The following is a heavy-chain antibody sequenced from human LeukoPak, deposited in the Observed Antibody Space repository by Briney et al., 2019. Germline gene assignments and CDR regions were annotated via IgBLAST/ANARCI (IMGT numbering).Heavy chain of an antibody. J-gene: IGHJ4*02. V-gene: IGHV3-74*01. CDR3: ARGASARQDY. D-gene: IGHD2-2*01. CDR1: GFTFSTYW. CDR2: IYIDGSST. Sequence: GGSLRLSCAASGFTFSTYWMHWVRHVPGKGLVWISRIYIDGSSTNYADSVNGRFTISRDNAKNMLYLQMNSLRAEDSAVYYCARGASARQDYWGQGTLVTVSS.